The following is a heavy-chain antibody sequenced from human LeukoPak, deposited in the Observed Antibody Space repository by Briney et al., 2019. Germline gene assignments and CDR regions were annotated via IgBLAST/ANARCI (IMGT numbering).Heavy chain of an antibody. CDR1: GFTFSSYS. J-gene: IGHJ4*02. CDR3: ARVAYCAGDCHHMDS. CDR2: ISSSGGTM. Sequence: GGSLRLSCAASGFTFSSYSMNWVRQAPGKGLEWVSYISSSGGTMYYADSVKGRFTISRDNAKNSLYLQMNSLRAEDTAVYYCARVAYCAGDCHHMDSWGQGTLVTVSS. V-gene: IGHV3-48*04. D-gene: IGHD2-21*02.